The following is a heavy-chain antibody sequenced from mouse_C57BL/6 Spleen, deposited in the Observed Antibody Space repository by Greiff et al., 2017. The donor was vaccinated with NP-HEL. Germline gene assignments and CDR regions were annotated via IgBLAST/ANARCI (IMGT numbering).Heavy chain of an antibody. D-gene: IGHD2-4*01. Sequence: EVKLMESGGGLVKPGGSLKLSCAASGFTFSSYTMSWVRQTPEKRLEWVATISGGGGNTYYPDSVKGRFTISRDNAKNTLYLQMSSLRSEDTALYYCARDDYSYYYAMDYWGQGTSVTVSS. CDR2: ISGGGGNT. V-gene: IGHV5-9*01. CDR1: GFTFSSYT. J-gene: IGHJ4*01. CDR3: ARDDYSYYYAMDY.